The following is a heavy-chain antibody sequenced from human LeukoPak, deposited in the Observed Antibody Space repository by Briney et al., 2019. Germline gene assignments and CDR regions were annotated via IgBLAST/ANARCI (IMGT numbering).Heavy chain of an antibody. Sequence: SETLSLTCAVYGGSFSGYYWSWIRQPPGKGLEWIGEINHSGSTNYNPSLKSRVTISVDTSKNQFSLKLGSVTAADTAVYYCARHQWGFDNNWFDPWGQGTLVTVSS. J-gene: IGHJ5*02. D-gene: IGHD1-26*01. CDR1: GGSFSGYY. V-gene: IGHV4-34*01. CDR3: ARHQWGFDNNWFDP. CDR2: INHSGST.